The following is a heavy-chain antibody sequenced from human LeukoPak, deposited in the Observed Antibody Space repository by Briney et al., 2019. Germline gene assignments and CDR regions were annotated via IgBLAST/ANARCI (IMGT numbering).Heavy chain of an antibody. CDR1: GFTFDAYG. J-gene: IGHJ4*02. CDR3: ARAFGGDDILTGYYN. Sequence: GGSLRLSCAASGFTFDAYGMSWVRQAPGKGLEWVSGINWNGGSTGYADSVKGRFTISRDNAKNSLYLQMNSLRAEDTALYYCARAFGGDDILTGYYNWGQGTLLTVSS. V-gene: IGHV3-20*04. D-gene: IGHD3-9*01. CDR2: INWNGGST.